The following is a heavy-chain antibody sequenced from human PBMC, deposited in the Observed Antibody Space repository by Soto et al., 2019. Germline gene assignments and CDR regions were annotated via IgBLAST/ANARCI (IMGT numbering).Heavy chain of an antibody. V-gene: IGHV3-30-3*01. Sequence: QVQRVESGGGVVQPGRSLRLSCAASGFTFSSYAIHWFRQAPGKGLEWVAVITYDGSNKYYADSVKGRLTISSDNSKNTLYLQMSSLRAEDTAVYYCASPGGDYFLNWFDPWGQGTLGTVSS. CDR1: GFTFSSYA. CDR2: ITYDGSNK. J-gene: IGHJ5*02. CDR3: ASPGGDYFLNWFDP. D-gene: IGHD2-21*02.